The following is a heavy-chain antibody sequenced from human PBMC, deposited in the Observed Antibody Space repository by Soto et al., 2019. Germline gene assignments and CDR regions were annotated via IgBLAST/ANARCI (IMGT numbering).Heavy chain of an antibody. J-gene: IGHJ3*02. V-gene: IGHV1-18*01. CDR3: ARVQTGYCGGDCYSSGAFDI. D-gene: IGHD2-21*02. Sequence: QVQLVQSGAEVKKPGASVKVSCKASGYTFTSYGISWVRQAPGQGLEWMGWISAYNGNTNYAQKLQGRVTMTTDTSTSTGYMELRSLRSDDTAVYYCARVQTGYCGGDCYSSGAFDIWGQGTMVTVSS. CDR2: ISAYNGNT. CDR1: GYTFTSYG.